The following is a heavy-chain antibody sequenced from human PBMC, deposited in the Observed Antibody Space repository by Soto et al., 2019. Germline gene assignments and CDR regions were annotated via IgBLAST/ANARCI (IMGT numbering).Heavy chain of an antibody. CDR3: ARDRSTYGGGGTGEVKENWFDP. CDR2: AYYSGDT. J-gene: IGHJ5*02. D-gene: IGHD2-8*01. CDR1: GGSISRYY. Sequence: QVQLQESGPGVVKASETLSLTCSVSGGSISRYYWSWIRQPPGKGLEWIGYAYYSGDTGYNPSLQSRFTIAVDTSKDQVSLKLTSVTAADTAVYYWARDRSTYGGGGTGEVKENWFDPWGQGALVTVSS. V-gene: IGHV4-59*01.